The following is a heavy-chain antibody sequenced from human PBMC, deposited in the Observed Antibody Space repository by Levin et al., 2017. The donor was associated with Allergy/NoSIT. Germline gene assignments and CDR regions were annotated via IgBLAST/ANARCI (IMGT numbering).Heavy chain of an antibody. CDR1: GFTFSSYS. CDR3: ARDLVGYYDSRGSFDY. D-gene: IGHD3-22*01. V-gene: IGHV3-48*02. J-gene: IGHJ4*02. CDR2: ISSSSSTI. Sequence: GGSLRLSCAASGFTFSSYSMNWVRQAPGKGLEWVSYISSSSSTIYYADSVKGRFTISRDNAKNSLYLQMNSLRDEDTAVYYCARDLVGYYDSRGSFDYWGQGTLVTVSS.